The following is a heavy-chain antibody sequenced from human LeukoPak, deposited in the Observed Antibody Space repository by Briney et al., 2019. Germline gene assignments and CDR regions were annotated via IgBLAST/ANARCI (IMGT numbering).Heavy chain of an antibody. Sequence: GGSLRLSCAASGFTFSSYSMNWVRQAPGKGLEWVANIRQDGSEKYSVDSVKGRFTISRDNAKNSLYLQMSSLRAEDTAVYYCARDKRADEGSKFDYWGQGTLVTVSS. V-gene: IGHV3-7*03. CDR2: IRQDGSEK. D-gene: IGHD1-26*01. CDR1: GFTFSSYS. CDR3: ARDKRADEGSKFDY. J-gene: IGHJ4*02.